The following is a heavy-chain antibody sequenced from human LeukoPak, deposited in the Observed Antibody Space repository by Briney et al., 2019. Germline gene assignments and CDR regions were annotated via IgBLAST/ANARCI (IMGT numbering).Heavy chain of an antibody. CDR3: ARESLDSSMADAFDI. J-gene: IGHJ3*02. V-gene: IGHV4-59*11. CDR2: IYYSVST. Sequence: SETLSLTCTVSGGSISSHYWSWIRQPPGKGLEWIGYIYYSVSTNYNPSLKSRVTISVDTSKNQFSLQLSSVTAADTAVYYCARESLDSSMADAFDIWGQGTMVTVSS. D-gene: IGHD3-9*01. CDR1: GGSISSHY.